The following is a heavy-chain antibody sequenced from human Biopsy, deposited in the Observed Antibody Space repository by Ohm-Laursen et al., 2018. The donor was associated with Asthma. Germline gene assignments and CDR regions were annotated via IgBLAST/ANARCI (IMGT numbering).Heavy chain of an antibody. D-gene: IGHD2-15*01. J-gene: IGHJ5*02. CDR1: GGSIRSHD. V-gene: IGHV4-59*07. CDR2: VSHTGST. Sequence: SDTLSLTCTVSGGSIRSHDWTWIRLPPGKGLEYIGGVSHTGSTNYNPSLKSRVTMSLDTSKNQFSLRLTSVTPADTAVYYCARLADCSGGACYSYGWFDPWGQGTRVTVSS. CDR3: ARLADCSGGACYSYGWFDP.